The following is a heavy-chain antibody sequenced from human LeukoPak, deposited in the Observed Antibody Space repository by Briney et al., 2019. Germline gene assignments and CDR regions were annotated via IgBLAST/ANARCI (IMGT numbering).Heavy chain of an antibody. CDR2: ISAYNGNT. J-gene: IGHJ6*03. V-gene: IGHV1-18*01. CDR1: GYTFTSYG. Sequence: ASVRVSCKASGYTFTSYGISWVRQAPGQGLEWMGWISAYNGNTNYAQKLQGRVTMTTDTSTSTAYMELRSLGSDDTAVYYCARVLGYSNYVSQNYYYYYMDVWGKGTTVTVSS. CDR3: ARVLGYSNYVSQNYYYYYMDV. D-gene: IGHD4-11*01.